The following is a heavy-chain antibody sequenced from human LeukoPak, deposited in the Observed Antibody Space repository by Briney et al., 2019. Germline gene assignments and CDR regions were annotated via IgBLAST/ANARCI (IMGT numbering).Heavy chain of an antibody. J-gene: IGHJ4*02. CDR1: GFTFSTYW. Sequence: GGSLRLSCAASGFTFSTYWMNWVRQAPGKGLEWVANIKEDGSEKYYVDSVKGRFTISRDNAKNSLYLQMNSLRAEDTAVYYCARISHHGFYDSNGFRAPFDFWGQGTLVTVSS. D-gene: IGHD3-22*01. CDR3: ARISHHGFYDSNGFRAPFDF. CDR2: IKEDGSEK. V-gene: IGHV3-7*01.